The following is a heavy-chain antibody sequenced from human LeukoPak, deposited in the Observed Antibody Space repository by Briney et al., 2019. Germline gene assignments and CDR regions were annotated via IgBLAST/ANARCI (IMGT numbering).Heavy chain of an antibody. V-gene: IGHV3-9*01. CDR1: GFTFSNAW. D-gene: IGHD3-22*01. Sequence: GGSLRLSCAASGFTFSNAWMSWVRQAPGKGLEWVSGISWNSGSIGYADSVKGRFTISRDNAKNSLYLQMNSLRAEDTALYYCAKDGIYYYDSSGYFDYWGQGTLVTVSS. J-gene: IGHJ4*02. CDR3: AKDGIYYYDSSGYFDY. CDR2: ISWNSGSI.